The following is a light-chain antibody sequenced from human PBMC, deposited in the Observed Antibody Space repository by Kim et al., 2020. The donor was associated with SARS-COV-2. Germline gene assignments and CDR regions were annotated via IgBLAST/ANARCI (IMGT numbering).Light chain of an antibody. CDR3: QQSYSTPRTS. V-gene: IGKV1-39*01. CDR1: QSISSY. Sequence: ASVGDRVTLTCRASQSISSYLNWYQQKPGKAPKLLIYAASSLQSGVPSRFSGSGSGTDFTLTISSLQPEDFATYYCQQSYSTPRTSFGQGTKLEIK. CDR2: AAS. J-gene: IGKJ2*03.